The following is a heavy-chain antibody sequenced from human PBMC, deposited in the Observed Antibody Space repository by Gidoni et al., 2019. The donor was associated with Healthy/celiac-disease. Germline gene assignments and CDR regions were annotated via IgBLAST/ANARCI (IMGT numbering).Heavy chain of an antibody. Sequence: EVQLVESGGGLVKPGGSLILSCSASGFTFRTAWLSWVSQAPGKGLEWVGRIKSKTDGGTTDYAAPVKGRFTISRDDSKNTLYLQMNSLKTEDTAVYYCTTDGYRGGDCYSGYYYYYGMDVWGQGTTVTVSS. D-gene: IGHD2-21*01. CDR1: GFTFRTAW. V-gene: IGHV3-15*01. CDR3: TTDGYRGGDCYSGYYYYYGMDV. CDR2: IKSKTDGGTT. J-gene: IGHJ6*02.